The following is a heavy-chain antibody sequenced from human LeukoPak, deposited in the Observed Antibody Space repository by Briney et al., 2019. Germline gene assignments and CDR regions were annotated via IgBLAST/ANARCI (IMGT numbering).Heavy chain of an antibody. Sequence: PSETLSLTCTVSGGSISSSSYYWGWIRQPPGKELEWIGSIYYSGSTYYNPSLNSRVTISVDTSKNQFSLKLSSVTAADTAVYYCARDYLGGNPDAFDIWGQGTMVTVSS. CDR3: ARDYLGGNPDAFDI. CDR2: IYYSGST. V-gene: IGHV4-39*07. D-gene: IGHD4-23*01. CDR1: GGSISSSSYY. J-gene: IGHJ3*02.